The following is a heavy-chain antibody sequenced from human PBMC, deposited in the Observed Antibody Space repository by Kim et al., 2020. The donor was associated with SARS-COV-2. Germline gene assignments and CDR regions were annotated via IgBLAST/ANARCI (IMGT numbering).Heavy chain of an antibody. CDR3: AKNQLERLYYYYYGMDV. Sequence: GGSLRLSCAASGFTVSSYDMRWVRQAPGKGLEWVAVISNDGSNKYYAASVKGRFTISRDNSKNTLYLQMNSLRAEDTAVYYCAKNQLERLYYYYYGMDVWGQGTTVTVSS. J-gene: IGHJ6*02. D-gene: IGHD1-1*01. CDR1: GFTVSSYD. CDR2: ISNDGSNK. V-gene: IGHV3-30*18.